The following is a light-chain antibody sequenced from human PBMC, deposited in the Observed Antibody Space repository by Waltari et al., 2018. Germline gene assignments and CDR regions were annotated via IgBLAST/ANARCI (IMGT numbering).Light chain of an antibody. J-gene: IGLJ2*01. V-gene: IGLV2-23*02. CDR2: EVS. CDR3: CSYAGSHTFVV. CDR1: SSDVGNYNL. Sequence: QSALTQPASVSGSPGQSITISCTGTSSDVGNYNLVSWYQQPPGKAPKLMIYEVSKRPSGVSNRFFGSKAGNTASLTISGLQAEDEADYYCCSYAGSHTFVVFGGGTKLTVL.